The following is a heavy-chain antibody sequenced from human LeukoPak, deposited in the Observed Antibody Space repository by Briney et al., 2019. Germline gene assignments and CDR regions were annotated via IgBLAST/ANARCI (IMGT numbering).Heavy chain of an antibody. V-gene: IGHV3-23*01. CDR2: IGGGDGTT. J-gene: IGHJ4*02. Sequence: PGGSLRLSCAASGFTFSSHAMTWVRQAPGKGLEWVSSIGGGDGTTSYADSVRGRFSISRDNSKNILFLQMNSLRAEDTAIYYCAAYPVRGAFDYWGQGTLVTVSS. CDR1: GFTFSSHA. D-gene: IGHD3-10*01. CDR3: AAYPVRGAFDY.